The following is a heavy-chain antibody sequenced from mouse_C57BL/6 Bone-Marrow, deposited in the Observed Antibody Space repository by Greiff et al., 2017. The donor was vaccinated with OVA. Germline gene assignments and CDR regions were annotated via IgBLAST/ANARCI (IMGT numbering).Heavy chain of an antibody. CDR1: GYTFTDYE. CDR3: TRNFTTVDWCFDV. J-gene: IGHJ1*03. D-gene: IGHD1-1*01. Sequence: QVQLKASGAELVRPGASVTLSCKASGYTFTDYEMHWVKQTPVPGLEWIGAIDPETGGTAYNQKFKGKAILTADKSSSTAYMALRSLTSEDSAVYYCTRNFTTVDWCFDVWGTGTTVTVSS. CDR2: IDPETGGT. V-gene: IGHV1-15*01.